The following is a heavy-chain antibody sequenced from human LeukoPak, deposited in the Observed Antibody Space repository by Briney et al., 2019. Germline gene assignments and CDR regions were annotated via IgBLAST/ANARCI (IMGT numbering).Heavy chain of an antibody. D-gene: IGHD3-16*01. Sequence: PSETLSLTCSVSGGSISSSSYYWGWIRQPPGKGLEWIGSIYYSGSTNYNPSLKSRVTISVDTSKNQFSLKLSSVTAADTAVYYCARSRRFEAPVWHYWGQGTLVTVSS. CDR3: ARSRRFEAPVWHY. CDR1: GGSISSSSYY. J-gene: IGHJ4*02. CDR2: IYYSGST. V-gene: IGHV4-39*07.